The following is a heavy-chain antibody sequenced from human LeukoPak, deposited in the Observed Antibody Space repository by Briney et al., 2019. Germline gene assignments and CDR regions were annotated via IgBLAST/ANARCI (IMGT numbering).Heavy chain of an antibody. CDR2: IDPSDSHT. D-gene: IGHD3-22*01. V-gene: IGHV5-10-1*01. CDR3: ARQYHYDSSGYPYAFEI. CDR1: GYRFASYW. Sequence: RPGESLRISCKGSGYRFASYWISWVRQMPGKGLEWMGRIDPSDSHTNYSPPVQGHVTISGDKSISTAYLQWSSLKASDTAMYYCARQYHYDSSGYPYAFEIWGPGTLVTVSS. J-gene: IGHJ3*02.